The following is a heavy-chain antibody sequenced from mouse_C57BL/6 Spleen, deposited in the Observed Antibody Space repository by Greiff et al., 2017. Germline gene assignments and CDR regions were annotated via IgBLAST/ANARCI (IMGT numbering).Heavy chain of an antibody. Sequence: VQLQQSGAELVRPGASVKLSCKASGYTFTDYYINWVKQRPGQGLEWIARIYPGSGNTYYNEKFKGKATLTAEKSSSTAYMQLSSLTFEDSAVYFCARDRDYYGSSYLYAMDYWGQGTSVTVSS. CDR3: ARDRDYYGSSYLYAMDY. CDR2: IYPGSGNT. CDR1: GYTFTDYY. J-gene: IGHJ4*01. V-gene: IGHV1-76*01. D-gene: IGHD1-1*01.